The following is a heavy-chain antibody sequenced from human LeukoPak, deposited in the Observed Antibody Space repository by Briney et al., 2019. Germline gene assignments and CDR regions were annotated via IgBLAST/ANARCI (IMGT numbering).Heavy chain of an antibody. V-gene: IGHV4-38-2*02. J-gene: IGHJ4*02. CDR3: AREGRYGSGEELDY. D-gene: IGHD3-10*01. Sequence: SETLSLTCSVSGYSISSGYYWGWIRQPPGKGLEWIGTIYHSGSTYYNPSLKSRVTISVDTYRNQFSLKLSSVTAADTAVYYCAREGRYGSGEELDYWGQGTLVTVSS. CDR1: GYSISSGYY. CDR2: IYHSGST.